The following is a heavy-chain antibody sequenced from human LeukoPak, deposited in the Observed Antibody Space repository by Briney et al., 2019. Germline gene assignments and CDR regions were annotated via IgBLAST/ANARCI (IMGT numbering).Heavy chain of an antibody. Sequence: PGGSLRLSCAAPGFTFSSYWMHWVRQAPGKGLVWVSRINSDGSSTSYADSVKGRFTISRDNAKNTLYLQMNSLRAEDTAVYYCAREYNDSSGYLPRPMAAFDIWGQGTMVTVSS. D-gene: IGHD3-22*01. CDR2: INSDGSST. CDR1: GFTFSSYW. V-gene: IGHV3-74*01. J-gene: IGHJ3*02. CDR3: AREYNDSSGYLPRPMAAFDI.